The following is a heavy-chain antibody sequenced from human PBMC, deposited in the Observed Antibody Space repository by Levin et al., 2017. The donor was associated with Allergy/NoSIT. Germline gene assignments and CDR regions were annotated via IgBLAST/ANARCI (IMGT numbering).Heavy chain of an antibody. D-gene: IGHD2/OR15-2a*01. CDR1: GLTFANYW. J-gene: IGHJ4*02. V-gene: IGHV3-74*01. Sequence: PAGGSLRLSCAASGLTFANYWMHWVRQVPGKGLVWLCRVNSDGSDTVYADSVKGRLTISRDNAKNTLYLQMSSLRAEDTAVYYCATGGNQYYDYWGQGTLVTVSS. CDR2: VNSDGSDT. CDR3: ATGGNQYYDY.